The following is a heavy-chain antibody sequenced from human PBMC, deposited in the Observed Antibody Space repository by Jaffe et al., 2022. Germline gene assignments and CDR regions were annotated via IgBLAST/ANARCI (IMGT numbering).Heavy chain of an antibody. V-gene: IGHV1-2*02. Sequence: QVQLVQSGAEVKKPGASVKVSCKASGYTFTGYYMHWVRQAPGQGLEWMGWINPNSGGTNYAQKFQGRVTMTRDTSISTAYMELSRLRSDDTAVYYCAREHYDILTGDLGYYYYYMDVWGKGTTVTVSS. CDR1: GYTFTGYY. D-gene: IGHD3-9*01. J-gene: IGHJ6*03. CDR3: AREHYDILTGDLGYYYYYMDV. CDR2: INPNSGGT.